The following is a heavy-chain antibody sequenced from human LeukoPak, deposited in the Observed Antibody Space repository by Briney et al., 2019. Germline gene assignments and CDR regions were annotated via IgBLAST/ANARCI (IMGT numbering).Heavy chain of an antibody. V-gene: IGHV4-30-2*01. D-gene: IGHD1-26*01. Sequence: PSQTLSLTCAVSGGSISSGGYSWSWLRQPPGTGLEWIGYIYHSGSTYYNPSLKSRVTISVDRSKNQFSLKLSSVPAADTAVYYCARGHLYSGYVNYWGQGTLVTVSS. CDR2: IYHSGST. CDR3: ARGHLYSGYVNY. J-gene: IGHJ4*02. CDR1: GGSISSGGYS.